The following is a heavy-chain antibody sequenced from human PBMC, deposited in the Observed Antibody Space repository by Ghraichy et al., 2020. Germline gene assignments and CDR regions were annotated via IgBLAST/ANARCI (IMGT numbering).Heavy chain of an antibody. CDR3: VSSAAAGTVRHFAY. CDR1: GFTFSGSA. V-gene: IGHV3-73*01. D-gene: IGHD6-13*01. CDR2: IRSKTNNYAT. Sequence: GESLNISCAASGFTFSGSAIHWVRQASGKGLEWVGRIRSKTNNYATTYGASVKGRFTISRDDSKNTAYLQMNSLKTEDTAVYYCVSSAAAGTVRHFAYWGQGTLVTVSS. J-gene: IGHJ4*02.